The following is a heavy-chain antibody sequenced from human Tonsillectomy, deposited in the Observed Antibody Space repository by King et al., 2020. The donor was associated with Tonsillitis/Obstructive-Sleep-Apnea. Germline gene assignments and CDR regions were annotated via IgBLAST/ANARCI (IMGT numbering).Heavy chain of an antibody. J-gene: IGHJ4*02. CDR1: GFTFSSYP. CDR3: ARVHSIGYYVRLTHPEDFYFVY. D-gene: IGHD3-22*01. Sequence: VQLVESGGGLVQPGGSLRLSCAASGFTFSSYPMHWVRQAPGKGLEYVSAISSYGGSTYYANSVKGRFTISRDNSKNTLYLQMGSLRAEDMAMYYCARVHSIGYYVRLTHPEDFYFVYWGQGTLVTVSS. V-gene: IGHV3-64*01. CDR2: ISSYGGST.